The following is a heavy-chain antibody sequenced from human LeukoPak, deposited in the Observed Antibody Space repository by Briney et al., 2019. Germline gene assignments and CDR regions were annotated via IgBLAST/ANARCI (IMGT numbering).Heavy chain of an antibody. J-gene: IGHJ6*02. CDR3: ARDFRRHSSGWYRGYYYGMDV. CDR2: IYHSGST. D-gene: IGHD6-19*01. Sequence: SETLSLTCAVSGGSISSGVCSWSWIRQPPGKCLGWIGYIYHSGSTYYNPSLKSRVTISVDTSKNQFSLKLSSVTAADTAVYYCARDFRRHSSGWYRGYYYGMDVWGQGTTVTVSS. CDR1: GGSISSGVCS. V-gene: IGHV4-30-2*01.